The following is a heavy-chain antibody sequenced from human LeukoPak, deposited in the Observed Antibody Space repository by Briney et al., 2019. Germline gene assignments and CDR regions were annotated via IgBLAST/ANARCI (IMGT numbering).Heavy chain of an antibody. CDR3: ATGFGELLGPGTEYFQH. D-gene: IGHD3-10*01. J-gene: IGHJ1*01. Sequence: ASVKVSCKVSGYTLTELSMHWVRQAPGKGLEWMGGFDPEDGETIYAQKFQGRVTRTEDTSTDTAYMELSSLRSEDTAVYYCATGFGELLGPGTEYFQHWGQGTLVTVSS. V-gene: IGHV1-24*01. CDR1: GYTLTELS. CDR2: FDPEDGET.